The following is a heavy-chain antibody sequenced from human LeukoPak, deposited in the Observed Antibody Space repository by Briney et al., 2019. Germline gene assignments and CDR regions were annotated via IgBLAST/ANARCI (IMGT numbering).Heavy chain of an antibody. J-gene: IGHJ4*02. CDR3: AKAPIERYSYGFYFDY. CDR1: GFTFDDYA. Sequence: AGGSLRLSCAASGFTFDDYAMHWVRQAPGKGLEWVSGISWNSGSIDYADSVKGRSTISRDNAKNSLYLQMNSLRAEDTALYYCAKAPIERYSYGFYFDYWGQGTLVTVSS. CDR2: ISWNSGSI. V-gene: IGHV3-9*01. D-gene: IGHD5-18*01.